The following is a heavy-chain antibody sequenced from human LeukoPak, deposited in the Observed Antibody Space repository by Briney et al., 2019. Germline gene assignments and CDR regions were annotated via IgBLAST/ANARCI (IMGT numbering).Heavy chain of an antibody. D-gene: IGHD1-26*01. CDR2: ISYDGTNK. Sequence: GGSLRLSCAASGFTFSTYGMHWVRQAPGKGLEWVAVISYDGTNKYYADSVKGRFTISRDNSKNTLYLQMNSLRAEDTAVYYCAKGAKRVVGATTHWIDPWGQGTLVTVSS. CDR1: GFTFSTYG. J-gene: IGHJ5*02. CDR3: AKGAKRVVGATTHWIDP. V-gene: IGHV3-30*18.